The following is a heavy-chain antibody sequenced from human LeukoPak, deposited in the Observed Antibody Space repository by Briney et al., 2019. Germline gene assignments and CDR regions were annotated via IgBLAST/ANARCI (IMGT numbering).Heavy chain of an antibody. D-gene: IGHD4-17*01. CDR2: ISSSSSYI. J-gene: IGHJ6*03. V-gene: IGHV3-21*01. Sequence: PGGSLRLSCAASGFTFSSYSMNWVRQAPGKGLEWVSSISSSSSYIYYADSVKGRFTISRDNAKNSLYLQMNSLRAEDTAVYYCARANTVTTSFDFFGVIYYMDVWGKGTTVTVSS. CDR3: ARANTVTTSFDFFGVIYYMDV. CDR1: GFTFSSYS.